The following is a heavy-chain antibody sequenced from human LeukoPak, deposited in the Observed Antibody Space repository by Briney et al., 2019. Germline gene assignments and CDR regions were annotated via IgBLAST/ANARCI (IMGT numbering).Heavy chain of an antibody. D-gene: IGHD5-18*01. J-gene: IGHJ4*02. CDR1: GFTVSSTY. V-gene: IGHV3-53*01. CDR3: ARENGHIYGYAFLDQ. Sequence: PGGSLRLFCAASGFTVSSTYMSWVRQAPGKGLEWVSVIESGGRTYYADSVKGRFTISRDSSKNTLYLQMNSLRAEDTAFYFCARENGHIYGYAFLDQWGQGTLVTVSS. CDR2: IESGGRT.